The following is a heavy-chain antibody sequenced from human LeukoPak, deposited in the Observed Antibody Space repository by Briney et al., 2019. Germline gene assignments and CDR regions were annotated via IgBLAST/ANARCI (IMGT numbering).Heavy chain of an antibody. Sequence: SETLSLTCTVSGGSISSYYWSWIRQPPGKGLEWIGYIYYSGSTNYNPSLKSRVTMSVDTSKNQFSLKLSSVTAADTAVYYCARESWSSGWYLGHYFDYWGQGTLVTVSS. CDR1: GGSISSYY. D-gene: IGHD6-19*01. CDR2: IYYSGST. V-gene: IGHV4-59*12. J-gene: IGHJ4*02. CDR3: ARESWSSGWYLGHYFDY.